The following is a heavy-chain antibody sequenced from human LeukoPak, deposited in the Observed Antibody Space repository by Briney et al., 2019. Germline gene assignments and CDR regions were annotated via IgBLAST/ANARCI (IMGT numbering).Heavy chain of an antibody. D-gene: IGHD2-21*02. CDR3: ARGSYCGGDCYPDY. CDR2: ISVYNGNT. J-gene: IGHJ4*02. CDR1: GYTFTSYG. V-gene: IGHV1-18*01. Sequence: ASVKVSCKASGYTFTSYGISWVRQAPGQGLEWMGWISVYNGNTNYAQKFQGRVTMTTERSTNTAYMELRSLRSDDTAVYYCARGSYCGGDCYPDYWGQGTLVTVSS.